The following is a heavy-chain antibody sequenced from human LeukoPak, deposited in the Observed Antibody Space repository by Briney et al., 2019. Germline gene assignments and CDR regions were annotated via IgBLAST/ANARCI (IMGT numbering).Heavy chain of an antibody. CDR2: IIPIFGTA. CDR1: GGTFSSYA. V-gene: IGHV1-69*05. J-gene: IGHJ4*02. CDR3: ASSGWSSSQYYFDY. Sequence: GSSVKVSCKASGGTFSSYAISWVRQAPGQGLEWMGRIIPIFGTANYAQKFQGRVTITTDESTSTAYMELSSLRSEDTAVYYCASSGWSSSQYYFDYWGQGTLVTVSS. D-gene: IGHD6-19*01.